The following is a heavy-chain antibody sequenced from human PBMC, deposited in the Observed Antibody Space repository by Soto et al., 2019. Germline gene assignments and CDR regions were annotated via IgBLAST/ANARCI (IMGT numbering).Heavy chain of an antibody. V-gene: IGHV4-39*01. CDR1: GGSISSSDYY. CDR3: VYYDSSGYPRVDY. Sequence: ASETLSLTCTVSGGSISSSDYYWGWIRQPPGKGLEWIGSIYYSGSTYYNPSLKSRVTMSVDTSKNQFSLKLSSVTAADTAVYYCVYYDSSGYPRVDYWGQGTLVTVSS. J-gene: IGHJ4*02. D-gene: IGHD3-22*01. CDR2: IYYSGST.